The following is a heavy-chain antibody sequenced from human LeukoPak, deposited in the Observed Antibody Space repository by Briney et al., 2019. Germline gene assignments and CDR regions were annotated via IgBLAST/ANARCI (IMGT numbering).Heavy chain of an antibody. CDR1: GFTFSSYS. Sequence: GGSLRLSCAASGFTFSSYSMNWVRQAPGKGLEWVSSISSSSSYIYYVDSVKGRFTISRDNAKNSLYLQMNSLRAEDTAVYYCGPLGYCSSTSCYALDYWGQGTLVTVSS. D-gene: IGHD2-2*01. CDR3: GPLGYCSSTSCYALDY. CDR2: ISSSSSYI. J-gene: IGHJ4*02. V-gene: IGHV3-21*01.